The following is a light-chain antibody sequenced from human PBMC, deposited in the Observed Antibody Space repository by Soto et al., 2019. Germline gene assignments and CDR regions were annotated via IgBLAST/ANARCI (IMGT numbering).Light chain of an antibody. V-gene: IGKV1-39*01. CDR2: SAS. CDR1: QGISAY. CDR3: QQANSFPLT. J-gene: IGKJ5*01. Sequence: LLTQSPASLSASVGDRVTITCRASQGISAYLNWYHHKPGKAPKLLIYSASSLHSGVPSRFSGSRSGADFTLTISSLQPEDFATYYCQQANSFPLTFGQGTRLEIK.